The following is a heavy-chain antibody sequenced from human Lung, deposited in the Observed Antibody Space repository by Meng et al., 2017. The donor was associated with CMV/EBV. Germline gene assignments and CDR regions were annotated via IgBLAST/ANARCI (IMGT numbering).Heavy chain of an antibody. J-gene: IGHJ6*02. CDR1: GFSFRSYS. Sequence: GXXRLSCAASGFSFRSYSMNWVRLTPGKGLEWVASISRDSAYIFYADSVKGRFTISRDNAKNTLYLQMNSLRAEDTAVYYCVRGDTAIFVNYYYYGMDVWXQGTXVT. CDR3: VRGDTAIFVNYYYYGMDV. V-gene: IGHV3-21*01. CDR2: ISRDSAYI. D-gene: IGHD5-18*01.